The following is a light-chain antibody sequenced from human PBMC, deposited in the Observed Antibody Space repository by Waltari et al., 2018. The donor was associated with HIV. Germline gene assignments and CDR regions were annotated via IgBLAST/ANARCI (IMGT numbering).Light chain of an antibody. CDR2: SNH. CDR3: AAWDDSLNGVV. CDR1: SSNIGSNT. Sequence: QSVLTQPPSASGTPGQRVTISCSGSSSNIGSNTVNWYQHLPGTAPKLLIYSNHQRPSGFPYRFSGSKSGTSASLAISGLQSEDEADYYCAAWDDSLNGVVFGGGTKLTVL. J-gene: IGLJ2*01. V-gene: IGLV1-44*01.